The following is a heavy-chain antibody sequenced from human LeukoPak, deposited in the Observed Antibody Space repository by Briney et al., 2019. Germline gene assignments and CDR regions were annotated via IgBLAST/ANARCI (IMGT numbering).Heavy chain of an antibody. CDR2: IKKDGSEK. V-gene: IGHV3-7*01. D-gene: IGHD3-10*01. CDR3: ARESGDYGSADMPGYYYYMDV. J-gene: IGHJ6*03. CDR1: GFTFSSHW. Sequence: PGGSLRPSCAASGFTFSSHWMSWVRQAPGKGLEWVANIKKDGSEKYYVDSVKGRFSISRDNARNTLFLQMNSLRVEDTAVYFCARESGDYGSADMPGYYYYMDVWAKGTTVIVSS.